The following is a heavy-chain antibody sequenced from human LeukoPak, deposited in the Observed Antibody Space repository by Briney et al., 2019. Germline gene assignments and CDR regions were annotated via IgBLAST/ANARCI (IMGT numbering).Heavy chain of an antibody. J-gene: IGHJ4*02. CDR1: GFTFDDYA. CDR3: ARSRSSWYFDY. Sequence: GGSLRLSCAASGFTFDDYAMHWVRQAPGKGLEWVSRISWNSGSIGYADSVKGRFTISRDNAKNSLYLQMNSLRAEDTAVYYCARSRSSWYFDYWGQGTLVTVSS. V-gene: IGHV3-9*01. CDR2: ISWNSGSI. D-gene: IGHD6-13*01.